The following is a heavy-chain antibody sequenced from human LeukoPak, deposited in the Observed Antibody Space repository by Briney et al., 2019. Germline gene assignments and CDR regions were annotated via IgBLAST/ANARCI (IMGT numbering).Heavy chain of an antibody. Sequence: EASVKVSCKVSGYTLTELSMHWVRQAPGKGLEWMGGLDPEDGETIYAQKFQGRVAMTEDTSTDTAYMELSSLRSEDTAVYYCATVSSSWSVKIFDYWGQGTLVTVSS. CDR2: LDPEDGET. D-gene: IGHD6-13*01. J-gene: IGHJ4*02. CDR3: ATVSSSWSVKIFDY. CDR1: GYTLTELS. V-gene: IGHV1-24*01.